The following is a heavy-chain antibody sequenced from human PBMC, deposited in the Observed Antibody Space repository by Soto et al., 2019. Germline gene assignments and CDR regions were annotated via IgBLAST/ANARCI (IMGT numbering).Heavy chain of an antibody. CDR2: INPLSGGT. J-gene: IGHJ4*02. D-gene: IGHD3-22*01. CDR3: ARTYYYYSSGYYYFDN. CDR1: GYTFTGYY. Sequence: QVQLVQSGAEVKKPGASLKVSCRTSGYTFTGYYMHWVRQAPGQGPEWMGWINPLSGGTKYAQKFQGRVIMTRDTSISTVYMELSSLRSDDTAVYYCARTYYYYSSGYYYFDNWGQGTLVTVSS. V-gene: IGHV1-2*02.